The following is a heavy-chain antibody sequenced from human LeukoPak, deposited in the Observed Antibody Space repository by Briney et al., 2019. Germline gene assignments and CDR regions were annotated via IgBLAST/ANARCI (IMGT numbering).Heavy chain of an antibody. CDR1: GGSFSGYY. CDR3: ARGRTVTTALGYYYYYMDV. D-gene: IGHD4-11*01. V-gene: IGHV4-34*01. J-gene: IGHJ6*03. Sequence: PSETLSLTCAVYGGSFSGYYWSWIRQPPGKGLEWIGEINHSGSTNYNPSLKSRATISVDTSKNQSSLKLSSVTAADTAVYYCARGRTVTTALGYYYYYMDVWGKGTTVTVSS. CDR2: INHSGST.